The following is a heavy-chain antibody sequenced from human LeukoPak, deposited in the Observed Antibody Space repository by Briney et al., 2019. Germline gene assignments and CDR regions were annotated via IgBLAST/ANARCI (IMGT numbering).Heavy chain of an antibody. CDR1: GFTFSSYA. D-gene: IGHD3-10*01. Sequence: PGGSLRLSCAASGFTFSSYAMHWVRQAPGKGLEWVAVISYDGSNKYYADSVKGRFTISKDNSKNTLYLQMNSLRAEDTAVYYCAKDPSEGFFFDYWGQGTLVTVSS. V-gene: IGHV3-30*04. CDR3: AKDPSEGFFFDY. CDR2: ISYDGSNK. J-gene: IGHJ4*02.